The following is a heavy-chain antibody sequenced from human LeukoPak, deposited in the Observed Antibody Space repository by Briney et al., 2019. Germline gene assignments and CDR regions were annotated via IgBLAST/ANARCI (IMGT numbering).Heavy chain of an antibody. CDR1: VYTFTANY. CDR2: LNPNKGAS. CDR3: ARYRCKTTSGCEDTDAFDT. D-gene: IGHD2/OR15-2a*01. V-gene: IGHV1-2*02. Sequence: ASVKVSCKTSVYTFTANYMQWVRQPPAQGLAWMGLLNPNKGASKYAQKFQGRVTMTRDTSINTAYMELNRLTSDDTAVYYCARYRCKTTSGCEDTDAFDTWGQGTMVTVSS. J-gene: IGHJ3*02.